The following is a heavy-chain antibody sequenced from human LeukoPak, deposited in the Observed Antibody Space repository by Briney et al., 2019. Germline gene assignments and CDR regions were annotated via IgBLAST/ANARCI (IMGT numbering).Heavy chain of an antibody. Sequence: PGGSLRLSCAASGFTFSSHWMHWVRQAPGKGLVWVSRTNSDGSTTSYADSVKGRFTISRDNAKNTLYLQMNSLRAEDTAVYYCSRDTADDAFDIWGQGTMVTVSS. J-gene: IGHJ3*02. CDR3: SRDTADDAFDI. CDR1: GFTFSSHW. V-gene: IGHV3-74*01. CDR2: TNSDGSTT.